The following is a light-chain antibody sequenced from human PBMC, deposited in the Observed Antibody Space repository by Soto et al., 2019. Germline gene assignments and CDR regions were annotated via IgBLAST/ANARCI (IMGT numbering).Light chain of an antibody. V-gene: IGLV1-47*02. CDR3: SAWDASLSGWV. Sequence: QSVLTQPPSASGTPGQRVTISCSGSSSNIGSKYVYWYQQLPGTAPKLLIYSNYQRPSGVPDRFSGSKSGSSASLAIIGLRSEDEADYYCSAWDASLSGWVFGGGTQLTVL. J-gene: IGLJ3*02. CDR2: SNY. CDR1: SSNIGSKY.